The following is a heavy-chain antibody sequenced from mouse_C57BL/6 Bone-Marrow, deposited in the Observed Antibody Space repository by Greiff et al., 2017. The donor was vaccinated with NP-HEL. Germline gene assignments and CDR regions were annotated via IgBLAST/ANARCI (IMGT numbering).Heavy chain of an antibody. CDR3: ARDYYGSSYYYAMDY. CDR1: GFTFSDYG. Sequence: EVMLVESGGGLVKPGGSLKLSCAASGFTFSDYGMHWVRQAPEKGLEWVAYISSGSSTIYYAATVKGRFTISRDNAKNTLFLQMTILRSEDTAMYYCARDYYGSSYYYAMDYWGQGTSVTVSS. D-gene: IGHD1-1*01. V-gene: IGHV5-17*01. CDR2: ISSGSSTI. J-gene: IGHJ4*01.